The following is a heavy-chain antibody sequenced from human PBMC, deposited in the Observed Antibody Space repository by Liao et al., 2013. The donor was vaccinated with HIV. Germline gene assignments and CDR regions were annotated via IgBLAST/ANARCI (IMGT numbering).Heavy chain of an antibody. CDR1: GGSIGSSSHH. Sequence: QVQLQESGPGLVKPSETLSLTCTVSGGSIGSSSHHWGWIRQPPGKGLQWIGSMSYSGSTYYNPSLKSRVTISVDRSKNQFSLKLSSVTAADTAVYFCARHYYDSSGYQEGGYYYYMDVWGRGTTVTVSS. D-gene: IGHD3-22*01. CDR2: MSYSGST. J-gene: IGHJ6*03. CDR3: ARHYYDSSGYQEGGYYYYMDV. V-gene: IGHV4-39*07.